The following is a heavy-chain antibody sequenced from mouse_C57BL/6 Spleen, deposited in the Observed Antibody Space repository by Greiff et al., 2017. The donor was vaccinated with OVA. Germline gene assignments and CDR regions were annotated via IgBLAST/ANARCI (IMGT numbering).Heavy chain of an antibody. J-gene: IGHJ4*01. Sequence: EVKVEESGGGLVKPGGSLKLSCAASGFTFSSYAMSWVRQTPEKRLEWVATISDGGSYTYYPDNVKGRFTISRDNAKNNLYLQMSHLKSEDTAMYYCARGGSSYDYYAMDYWGQGTSVTVSS. CDR1: GFTFSSYA. V-gene: IGHV5-4*03. D-gene: IGHD1-1*01. CDR3: ARGGSSYDYYAMDY. CDR2: ISDGGSYT.